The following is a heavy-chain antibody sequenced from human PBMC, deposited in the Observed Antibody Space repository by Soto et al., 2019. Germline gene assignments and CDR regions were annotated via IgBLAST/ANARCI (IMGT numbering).Heavy chain of an antibody. CDR2: ISGSGGST. CDR1: GVTLCSPA. D-gene: IGHD6-13*01. V-gene: IGHV3-23*01. Sequence: GGSPRTPRGAPGVTLCSPAIGRVRQGPGEGLEWVSAISGSGGSTHYADYVKGPFTISRDNSKNTLYLQMNSLRDEDTAVYYCANCYTGHSSSWDLFDYWGQGTLVTVSS. J-gene: IGHJ4*02. CDR3: ANCYTGHSSSWDLFDY.